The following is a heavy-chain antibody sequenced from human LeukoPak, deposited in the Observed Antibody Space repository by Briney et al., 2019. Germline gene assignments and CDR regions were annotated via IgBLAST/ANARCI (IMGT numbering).Heavy chain of an antibody. CDR1: GYTSTSYD. Sequence: ASVKVSCKASGYTSTSYDINWVRQATGQGLEWMGWMNPNSGNTGYAQKFQGRVTMTRNTSISTAYMELSSLRSEDTAVYYCARVDVLRYFGARTDAFDIWGQGTMVTVSS. V-gene: IGHV1-8*01. D-gene: IGHD3-9*01. J-gene: IGHJ3*02. CDR2: MNPNSGNT. CDR3: ARVDVLRYFGARTDAFDI.